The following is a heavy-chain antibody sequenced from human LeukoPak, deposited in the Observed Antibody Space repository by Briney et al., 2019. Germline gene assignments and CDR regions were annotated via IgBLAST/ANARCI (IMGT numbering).Heavy chain of an antibody. CDR3: ARELEWSAVTTFDY. J-gene: IGHJ4*02. CDR2: IIPILDIA. D-gene: IGHD3-3*01. CDR1: GGTFSSYA. Sequence: SVKVSCKASGGTFSSYAISWVRQAPGQGLEWMGRIIPILDIANYAQKFQGRVTITADKSTSTAYMELRSLRSEDTAVYYCARELEWSAVTTFDYWGQGTLVTVSS. V-gene: IGHV1-69*04.